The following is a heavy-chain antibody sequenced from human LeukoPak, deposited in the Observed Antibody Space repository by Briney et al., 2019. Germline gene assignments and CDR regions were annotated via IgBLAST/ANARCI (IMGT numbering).Heavy chain of an antibody. CDR1: GFTFSSYG. CDR2: ISGSGGST. CDR3: AKLTYDYGDDLPDY. J-gene: IGHJ4*02. D-gene: IGHD4-17*01. Sequence: GGSLRLSCAASGFTFSSYGMSWVRQAPGKGLEWVSAISGSGGSTYYADSVKGRFTISRDNSKNKLYLQMNSLRAEDTAVYYCAKLTYDYGDDLPDYWGQGTLVTVSS. V-gene: IGHV3-23*01.